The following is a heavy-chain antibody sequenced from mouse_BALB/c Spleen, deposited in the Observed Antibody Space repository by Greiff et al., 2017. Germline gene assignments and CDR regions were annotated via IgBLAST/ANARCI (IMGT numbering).Heavy chain of an antibody. CDR3: ARRDSYGPYYAMDY. D-gene: IGHD1-1*01. CDR1: GYTFTSYW. Sequence: VQLQQSGAELARPGASMKLSCKASGYTFTSYWMQWVKQRPGQGLEWIGAIYPGDGDTRYTQKFKGKATLTADKSSSTAYMQLSSLASEDSAVYYCARRDSYGPYYAMDYWGQGTSVTVSS. CDR2: IYPGDGDT. V-gene: IGHV1-87*01. J-gene: IGHJ4*01.